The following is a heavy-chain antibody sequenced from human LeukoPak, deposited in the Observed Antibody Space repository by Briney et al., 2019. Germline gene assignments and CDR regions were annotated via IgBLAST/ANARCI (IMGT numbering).Heavy chain of an antibody. CDR2: INPNSGGT. V-gene: IGHV1-2*02. CDR3: ARESDSSGYYLDY. CDR1: GYTFTGYY. J-gene: IGHJ4*02. D-gene: IGHD3-22*01. Sequence: ASVKVSCKASGYTFTGYYMHWVRQAPGQGLEWMGWINPNSGGTNYAQKFQGRVTMTRDTSISTAYMELSRLRSEDTAVYYCARESDSSGYYLDYWGQGTLVTVSS.